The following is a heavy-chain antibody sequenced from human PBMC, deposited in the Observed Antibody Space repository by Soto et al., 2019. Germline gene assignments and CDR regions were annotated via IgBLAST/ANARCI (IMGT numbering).Heavy chain of an antibody. CDR2: IWYDGSNK. V-gene: IGHV3-33*01. CDR3: ARGPSVRLWPGFDP. CDR1: GFTFSSYG. Sequence: QVQLVESGGGVVQPGRSLRLSCAASGFTFSSYGMHWVRQAPGKGLEWVAVIWYDGSNKYYADSVKGRFTISRDNSKNPLYQKMSSLRAEDTDVYYCARGPSVRLWPGFDPWGQGTPVTVSS. D-gene: IGHD3-10*01. J-gene: IGHJ5*01.